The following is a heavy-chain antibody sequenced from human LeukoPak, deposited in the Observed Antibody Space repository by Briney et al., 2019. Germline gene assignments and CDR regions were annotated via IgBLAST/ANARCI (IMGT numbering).Heavy chain of an antibody. Sequence: SETLSLTCAVYGGSFSGYYWSWIRQPPGKGLEWIGEINHSGSTIYNPSLKSRVTISVDTSKNQFSLKLSSVTAADTAVYYCARGVGRYCSSTSCYHNWFDPWGQGTLVTVSS. J-gene: IGHJ5*02. CDR3: ARGVGRYCSSTSCYHNWFDP. CDR2: INHSGST. D-gene: IGHD2-2*01. CDR1: GGSFSGYY. V-gene: IGHV4-34*01.